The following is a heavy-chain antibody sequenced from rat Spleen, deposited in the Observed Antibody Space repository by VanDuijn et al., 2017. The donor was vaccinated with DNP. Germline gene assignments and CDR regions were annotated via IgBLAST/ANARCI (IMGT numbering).Heavy chain of an antibody. CDR2: ISYSGST. D-gene: IGHD1-4*01. J-gene: IGHJ2*01. Sequence: EVQLQESGPGLVKPSQSLSLTCSVTGYSITSNYWGWIRQFPGNKMEYIGHISYSGSTNYNPSLKSRSSITRDTSKNHFFLQLNSVTPEDTATYYCARWTRYFDYWGQGVMVTVSS. CDR3: ARWTRYFDY. CDR1: GYSITSNY. V-gene: IGHV3-1*01.